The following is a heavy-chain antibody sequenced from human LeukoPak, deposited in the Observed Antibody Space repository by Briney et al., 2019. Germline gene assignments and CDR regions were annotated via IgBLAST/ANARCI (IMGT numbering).Heavy chain of an antibody. CDR3: AREGYSYGIDH. J-gene: IGHJ4*02. D-gene: IGHD5-18*01. CDR2: IKQDGTEK. Sequence: PGESLRLSCAASGFTFTTYWLSWVRQAPGKGLEWVANIKQDGTEKYYVDSVKGRFTISRDNAKNSLYLQMNSLRAEDTAVYYCAREGYSYGIDHWGQGTLVTVSS. V-gene: IGHV3-7*01. CDR1: GFTFTTYW.